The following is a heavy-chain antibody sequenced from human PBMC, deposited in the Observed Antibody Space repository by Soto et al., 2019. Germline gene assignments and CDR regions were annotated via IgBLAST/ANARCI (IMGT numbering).Heavy chain of an antibody. D-gene: IGHD3-10*01. J-gene: IGHJ5*02. V-gene: IGHV3-33*01. CDR2: IWFDGRNS. CDR3: VRDYNYGSGTSYGHSWFEP. CDR1: GFTFSNYG. Sequence: QVQLVDSGGGVVQPGRSLRLSCAASGFTFSNYGMHWIRQAPGKGLAWVANIWFDGRNSNYADSVKGRFTLSRDNSRNTLYLQMDSLRAEDTAVYFCVRDYNYGSGTSYGHSWFEPWGQGTLVTVSS.